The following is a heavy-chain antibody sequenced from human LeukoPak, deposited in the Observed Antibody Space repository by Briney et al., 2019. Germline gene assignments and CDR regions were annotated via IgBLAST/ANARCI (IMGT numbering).Heavy chain of an antibody. Sequence: GASVKVSCKASGYTFTSYGISWVRQAPGQGLEWMGWISAYNGNTNYAQKLQGRVTMTTDTSTSTAYMELRSLRSDDTAVYYCAREVAVAGTGEGGMDVWGQGTTVTVSS. CDR2: ISAYNGNT. CDR1: GYTFTSYG. CDR3: AREVAVAGTGEGGMDV. V-gene: IGHV1-18*01. J-gene: IGHJ6*02. D-gene: IGHD6-19*01.